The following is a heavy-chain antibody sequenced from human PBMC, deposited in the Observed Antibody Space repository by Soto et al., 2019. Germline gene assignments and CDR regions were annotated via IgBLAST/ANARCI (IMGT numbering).Heavy chain of an antibody. CDR3: ARGSVDTLVWFDP. CDR2: IYYSGST. CDR1: GGSISSYY. D-gene: IGHD5-18*01. J-gene: IGHJ5*02. Sequence: SETLSLTCTVSGGSISSYYWSWIRQPPGKGLEWIGYIYYSGSTNYNPSLKSRVTISVDTSKNQFSLKLSSVTAADTAVYYCARGSVDTLVWFDPWGQGNLVTVSS. V-gene: IGHV4-59*01.